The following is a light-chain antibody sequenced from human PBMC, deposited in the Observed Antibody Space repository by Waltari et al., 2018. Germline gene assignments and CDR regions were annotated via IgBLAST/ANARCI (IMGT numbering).Light chain of an antibody. CDR2: GYN. CDR3: QSFDNMLSGGVV. V-gene: IGLV1-40*01. Sequence: QSVLTQPPSVSGTPGQRVTISCSGSTSHIGAGHDVHWYQPLPGTAPKPLIYGYNNRPSGVPDRFSGSKSGTSASLAITGLQADDEADYFCQSFDNMLSGGVVFGGGTKLAVL. J-gene: IGLJ2*01. CDR1: TSHIGAGHD.